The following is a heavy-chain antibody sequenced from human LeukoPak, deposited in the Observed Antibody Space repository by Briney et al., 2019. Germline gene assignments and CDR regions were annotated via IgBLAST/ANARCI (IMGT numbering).Heavy chain of an antibody. CDR1: GGSISSYY. CDR2: IYYSGST. D-gene: IGHD2-2*01. J-gene: IGHJ6*03. CDR3: ARGTYCSSTSCYRRVGGWGGSPYYYYMDV. V-gene: IGHV4-59*01. Sequence: SETLSLTCTVSGGSISSYYWSWIRQPPGKGLEWIGYIYYSGSTNYNPSLKSRVTISVDTSKNQFSLKLSSVTAADTAVYYCARGTYCSSTSCYRRVGGWGGSPYYYYMDVWGKGTTVTVSS.